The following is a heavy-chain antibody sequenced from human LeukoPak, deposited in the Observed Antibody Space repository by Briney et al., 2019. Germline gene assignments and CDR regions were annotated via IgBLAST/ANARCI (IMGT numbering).Heavy chain of an antibody. D-gene: IGHD4-11*01. V-gene: IGHV3-7*01. Sequence: PGGSLRLSCAASGFTFSSYWMSWVRQAPGKGLEWVANIKQDGSGKYYVDSVKGRFTISRDNAKNSLYLQMNSLRAEDTAVYYRAKDGAVRTSKGISMDVWGKGTTVTVSS. CDR1: GFTFSSYW. CDR2: IKQDGSGK. CDR3: AKDGAVRTSKGISMDV. J-gene: IGHJ6*03.